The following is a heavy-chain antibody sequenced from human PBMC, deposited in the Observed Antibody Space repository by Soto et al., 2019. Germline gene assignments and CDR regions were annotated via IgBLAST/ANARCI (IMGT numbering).Heavy chain of an antibody. Sequence: VQLLESGGALVQPGESLRLSCAASGFTFGSYAMSWVRQTPGKGLEWVSSISGTGGSTYYADSVKGRFTISRDNSKNTLFLQINNLRAEDTAIYYCALPWAGTPFDFWGQGTLVTVSS. J-gene: IGHJ4*02. CDR3: ALPWAGTPFDF. CDR1: GFTFGSYA. V-gene: IGHV3-23*01. D-gene: IGHD6-19*01. CDR2: ISGTGGST.